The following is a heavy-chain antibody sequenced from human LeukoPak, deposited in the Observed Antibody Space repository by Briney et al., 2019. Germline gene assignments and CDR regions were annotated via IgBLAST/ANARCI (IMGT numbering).Heavy chain of an antibody. CDR1: GFTFSSYS. CDR2: ISSSSSYI. Sequence: WGSLRLSCAASGFTFSSYSMNGVRQAPGKGLEWVSSISSSSSYIYYADSVKGRFTISRDNAKNSLYLQMNSLRAEDTAVYYCARDLMGIAYRGAFYYWGQGTLVTVSS. D-gene: IGHD6-13*01. CDR3: ARDLMGIAYRGAFYY. J-gene: IGHJ4*02. V-gene: IGHV3-21*04.